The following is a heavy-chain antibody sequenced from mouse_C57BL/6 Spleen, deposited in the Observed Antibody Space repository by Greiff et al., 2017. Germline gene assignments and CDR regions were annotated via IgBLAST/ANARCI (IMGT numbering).Heavy chain of an antibody. Sequence: QVQLQQPGPELVKPGASVKLSCKASGYTFTSYWMHWVKQRPGQGLEWIGMIHPNSGSTNYNEKFKSKATLTVDKSSSTAYMQLSSLTSEDSAVYYCARGGLLHSYWYFDVWGTGTTVTVAS. J-gene: IGHJ1*03. CDR1: GYTFTSYW. V-gene: IGHV1-64*01. CDR3: ARGGLLHSYWYFDV. CDR2: IHPNSGST. D-gene: IGHD2-3*01.